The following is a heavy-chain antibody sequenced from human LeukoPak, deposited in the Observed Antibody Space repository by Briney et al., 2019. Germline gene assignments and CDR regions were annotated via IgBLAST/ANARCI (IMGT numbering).Heavy chain of an antibody. V-gene: IGHV1-18*01. CDR2: ISANNVNT. CDR3: ARVSGGTARGYWYFDL. D-gene: IGHD2-21*02. J-gene: IGHJ2*01. CDR1: GYTFTSYG. Sequence: ASVKVSCKASGYTFTSYGISWVRQAPGQGLEWMGWISANNVNTNYAQKLQGRVTMTTDTSTSTAYMELRSLRSDDTAVYYCARVSGGTARGYWYFDLWGRGTLVTVSS.